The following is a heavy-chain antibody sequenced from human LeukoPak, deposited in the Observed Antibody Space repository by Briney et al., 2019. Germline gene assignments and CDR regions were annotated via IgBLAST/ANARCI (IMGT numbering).Heavy chain of an antibody. CDR2: IRSGGSDK. V-gene: IGHV3-48*03. CDR3: AKAVYYDSSGYYLDY. Sequence: GGSLRLSCVTSGFTFSNYEMHWVRQAPGKGLEWVSYIRSGGSDKYYADSLQGRFSISRDDAKNSLYLQMNSLRAEDTALYYCAKAVYYDSSGYYLDYWGQGTLVTVSS. D-gene: IGHD3-22*01. J-gene: IGHJ4*02. CDR1: GFTFSNYE.